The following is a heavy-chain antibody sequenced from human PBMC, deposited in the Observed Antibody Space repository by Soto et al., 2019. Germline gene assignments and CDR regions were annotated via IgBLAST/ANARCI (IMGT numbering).Heavy chain of an antibody. CDR1: GGTFSSYA. V-gene: IGHV1-69*06. J-gene: IGHJ2*01. Sequence: QVQLVQSGAEVKKPGSSVKVSCKASGGTFSSYAISWVRQAPGQGLEWMGGIIPIFGTANYAQKFQGRVTITADKSTSTAYMELSCLRSADTAVYYCARDGGILGVWYFDLWGRDTLVTVSS. D-gene: IGHD3-16*01. CDR3: ARDGGILGVWYFDL. CDR2: IIPIFGTA.